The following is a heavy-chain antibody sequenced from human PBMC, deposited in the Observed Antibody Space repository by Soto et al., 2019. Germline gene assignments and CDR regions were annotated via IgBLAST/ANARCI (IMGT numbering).Heavy chain of an antibody. CDR3: AAETKYSYQYYYGMDV. CDR1: GFTFTSSA. J-gene: IGHJ6*02. Sequence: QMQLVQSGPEVKKPGTSVKVSCKASGFTFTSSAVPWVRQARGQRLEWIGWIVVGSGNTNYAQKFQERVTITRDMSTSTAYMEPSSLRSEDTAVYYCAAETKYSYQYYYGMDVWGQGTTVTVSS. D-gene: IGHD5-18*01. CDR2: IVVGSGNT. V-gene: IGHV1-58*01.